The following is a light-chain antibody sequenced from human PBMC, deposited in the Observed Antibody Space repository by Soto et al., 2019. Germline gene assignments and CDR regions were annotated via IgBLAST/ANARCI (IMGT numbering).Light chain of an antibody. CDR1: QGIDNF. CDR3: QQLNSDPWT. J-gene: IGKJ1*01. CDR2: APS. V-gene: IGKV1-9*01. Sequence: IQLTQSPSSLSASVGDRVTITCRASQGIDNFLAWYQQKPGKAPKLLIYAPSTLQSGVPSRFSGRGSGTDFTLTIRSLQPEDFATYYCQQLNSDPWTFGQGTKVEIK.